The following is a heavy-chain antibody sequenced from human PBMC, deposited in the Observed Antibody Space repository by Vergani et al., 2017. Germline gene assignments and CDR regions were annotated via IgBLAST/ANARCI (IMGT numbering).Heavy chain of an antibody. V-gene: IGHV3-33*01. Sequence: QVQLVESGGGLFQPGRSLRLSCAASGFTFSSYGMHWVRQAPGKGLEWVAVIWYDGSNKYYADSVKGRFTISRDNSKNTLYLQMNSLRAEDTAVYYCARDRSGYSPNFDYWGQGTLVTVSS. CDR2: IWYDGSNK. D-gene: IGHD3-22*01. CDR1: GFTFSSYG. CDR3: ARDRSGYSPNFDY. J-gene: IGHJ4*02.